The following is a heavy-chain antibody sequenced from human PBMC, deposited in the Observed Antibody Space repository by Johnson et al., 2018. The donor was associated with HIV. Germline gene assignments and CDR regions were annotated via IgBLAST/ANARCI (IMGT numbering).Heavy chain of an antibody. CDR3: AREGDGYNYDAFDI. V-gene: IGHV3-74*01. D-gene: IGHD5-24*01. CDR1: GFTFSSYW. Sequence: VQLVESGGGLVQPGGSLRLSCAASGFTFSSYWMHWVRQAPGKGLVWVSRINSDGSSTSYADSVKGRFTISRDNAKNTLSLQMNSLRAEDTAVYYCAREGDGYNYDAFDIWGQGTMVTVSS. J-gene: IGHJ3*02. CDR2: INSDGSST.